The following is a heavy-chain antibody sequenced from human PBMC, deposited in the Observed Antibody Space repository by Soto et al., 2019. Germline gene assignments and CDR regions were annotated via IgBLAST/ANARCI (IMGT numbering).Heavy chain of an antibody. D-gene: IGHD2-2*01. J-gene: IGHJ6*03. Sequence: GASVKVSCKASGYTFTSYGISWVRQAPGQGLEWMGWISAYNGNTNYAQKLQGRVTMTTDTSTSTAYMELRSLRSDDTAVYYCARAYGASDCSSTSCYGYYMDVWGKGTSVTVSS. V-gene: IGHV1-18*01. CDR2: ISAYNGNT. CDR1: GYTFTSYG. CDR3: ARAYGASDCSSTSCYGYYMDV.